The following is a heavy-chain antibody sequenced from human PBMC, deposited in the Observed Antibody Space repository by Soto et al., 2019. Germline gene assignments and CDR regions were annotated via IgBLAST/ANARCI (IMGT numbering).Heavy chain of an antibody. V-gene: IGHV4-59*01. J-gene: IGHJ5*02. Sequence: SETLSLTCPVSGGSISTYYWTWIRQPPGKGLEWIGYIYSSGSTKYNPSLKSRVTTSLDTSKNHLSLTLSSVTAADTAVYYCARGITIFGVIWFDTWGQGTLVTVSS. CDR3: ARGITIFGVIWFDT. D-gene: IGHD3-3*01. CDR2: IYSSGST. CDR1: GGSISTYY.